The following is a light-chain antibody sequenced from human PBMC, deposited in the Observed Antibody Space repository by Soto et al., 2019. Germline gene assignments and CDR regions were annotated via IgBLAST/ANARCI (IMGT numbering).Light chain of an antibody. V-gene: IGKV1-12*01. Sequence: DIQMTQLPSSMSASVGDRVTITCRASQGISRWLAWYHQKPGKAPNLMIYSASTLHSGVPSRFSGSGSGTDFPLTISSLQPEDFGTYYCQQDNSFPLTFGPGTKVDMK. CDR2: SAS. J-gene: IGKJ3*01. CDR3: QQDNSFPLT. CDR1: QGISRW.